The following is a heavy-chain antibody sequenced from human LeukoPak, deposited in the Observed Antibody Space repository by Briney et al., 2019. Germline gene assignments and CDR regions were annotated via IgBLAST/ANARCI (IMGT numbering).Heavy chain of an antibody. D-gene: IGHD2-2*01. Sequence: SETLSLTCTVSGASISSLYWNWIRQPPGKGPEWIGYISNSGSSSYNPSLNSRVTISIDTSKNQFSLNLSSVTAADTAVYYCAIGGGCRSTSCDFDHWGQGTLVTVSS. CDR1: GASISSLY. CDR3: AIGGGCRSTSCDFDH. J-gene: IGHJ4*02. CDR2: ISNSGSS. V-gene: IGHV4-59*11.